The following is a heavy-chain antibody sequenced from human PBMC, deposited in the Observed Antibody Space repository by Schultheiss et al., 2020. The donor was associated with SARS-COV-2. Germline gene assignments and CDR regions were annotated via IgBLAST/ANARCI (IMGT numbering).Heavy chain of an antibody. Sequence: SETLSLTCTVYGGSFSSGGYYWSWIRQHPGKGLEWIGYIYYSGSTYYNPSLKSRVTISVDTSKNQFSLQLNSVTPEDTAVYYCARDFRGSRPFDYWGQGTLVTVSS. CDR3: ARDFRGSRPFDY. V-gene: IGHV4-31*03. J-gene: IGHJ4*02. D-gene: IGHD3-10*01. CDR2: IYYSGST. CDR1: GGSFSSGGYY.